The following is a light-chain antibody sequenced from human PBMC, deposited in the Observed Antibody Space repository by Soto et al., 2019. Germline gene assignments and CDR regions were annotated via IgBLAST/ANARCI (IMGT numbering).Light chain of an antibody. CDR1: QSISPW. Sequence: DIQMTQSPSTLSASVGDRVTITCRASQSISPWLAWYQQKPGKAPKLLIFDASNLESGVPSRFSGSGSGTEFTLTISNLQRDDFATYYCLQYHTYRTFGQGTKVEVK. CDR3: LQYHTYRT. V-gene: IGKV1-5*01. J-gene: IGKJ1*01. CDR2: DAS.